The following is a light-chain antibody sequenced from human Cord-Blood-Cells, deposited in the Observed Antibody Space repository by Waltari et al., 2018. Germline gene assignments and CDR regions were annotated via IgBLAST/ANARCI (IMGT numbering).Light chain of an antibody. J-gene: IGLJ2*01. CDR2: KDS. V-gene: IGLV3-25*02. CDR1: ALPKQY. Sequence: SYELTQPPSVSVSPGQTARITCSGDALPKQYAYWYQQKPGQAPVLVICKDSERPSGIPERFSGSSSGTRVTLTISGVQAEDEADYYCQSADSSGTYVVFGGGTKLTVL. CDR3: QSADSSGTYVV.